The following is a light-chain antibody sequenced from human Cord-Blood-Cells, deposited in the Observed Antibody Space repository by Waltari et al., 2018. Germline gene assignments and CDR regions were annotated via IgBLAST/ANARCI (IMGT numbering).Light chain of an antibody. J-gene: IGKJ2*03. CDR1: QSISSW. CDR2: KAS. Sequence: DIQMTQSPSTLSASVGDRVTITCRASQSISSWLAWYQQKPGKAPKLLIYKASSLESGVPSRFSGRGSGTEFTLTISILQPDDFATYYCQQYNSYSYSFGQGTKLEIK. CDR3: QQYNSYSYS. V-gene: IGKV1-5*03.